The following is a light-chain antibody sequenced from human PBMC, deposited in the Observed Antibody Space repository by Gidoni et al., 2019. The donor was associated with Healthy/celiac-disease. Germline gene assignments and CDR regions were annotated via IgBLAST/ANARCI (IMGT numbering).Light chain of an antibody. CDR2: GAS. CDR1: QSVSSN. CDR3: QQYNSWPPWT. Sequence: EIVMTQSPATLSVSPGERATLSCRASQSVSSNLAWYQQKPGQAPRLLIYGASTRATGIPARFSGGGSGTEFTLTISSLQSEEFAVYYCQQYNSWPPWTFGQXTKVEIK. V-gene: IGKV3-15*01. J-gene: IGKJ1*01.